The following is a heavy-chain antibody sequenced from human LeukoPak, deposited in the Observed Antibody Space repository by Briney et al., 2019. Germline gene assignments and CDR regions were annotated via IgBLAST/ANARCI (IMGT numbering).Heavy chain of an antibody. Sequence: TSETLSLTCTVSGGSISSYYWSWIRQPPGKGLEWIGYIYTSGSTSYNPSLKSRVTISVDTSKNQFSLKLSSVTAADTAVYYCARLSTDKDNYYYYMDVWGKGTTVTVSS. J-gene: IGHJ6*03. CDR3: ARLSTDKDNYYYYMDV. CDR2: IYTSGST. CDR1: GGSISSYY. V-gene: IGHV4-4*09.